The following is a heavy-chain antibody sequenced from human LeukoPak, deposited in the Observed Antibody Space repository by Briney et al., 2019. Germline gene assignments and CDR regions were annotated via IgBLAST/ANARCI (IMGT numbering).Heavy chain of an antibody. CDR1: GYTFTNYY. Sequence: ASVKVSFKASGYTFTNYYIHRVRQAPGQGLEWMGIINPTGGSSTYSQRFQGRVTMTSDTSTSTVYMELRSLRSEGTAVYYCARDRYTSRYYGMDVWGQGTTVTVSS. D-gene: IGHD2-2*01. CDR3: ARDRYTSRYYGMDV. CDR2: INPTGGSS. V-gene: IGHV1-46*01. J-gene: IGHJ6*02.